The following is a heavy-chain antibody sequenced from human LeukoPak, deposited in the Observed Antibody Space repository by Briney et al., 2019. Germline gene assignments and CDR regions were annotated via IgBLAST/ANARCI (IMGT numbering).Heavy chain of an antibody. D-gene: IGHD2-21*01. CDR2: ISAYNGNT. Sequence: ASVKVSCKASGYSFTTYGISWVRQAPGQGLDWMGWISAYNGNTQPARKFQGRVIMTTDTSTSTAYMELRSLRSDDTAVYYCVRPARGRIADAFDIWGQGTKVTVSS. J-gene: IGHJ3*02. CDR1: GYSFTTYG. CDR3: VRPARGRIADAFDI. V-gene: IGHV1-18*01.